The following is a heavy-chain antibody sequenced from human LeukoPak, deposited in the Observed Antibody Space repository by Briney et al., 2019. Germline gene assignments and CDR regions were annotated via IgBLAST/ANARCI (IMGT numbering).Heavy chain of an antibody. D-gene: IGHD1-26*01. CDR3: AKGGPLSGSYSLDY. CDR1: GFTFDDYA. J-gene: IGHJ4*02. Sequence: GGSLRPSCAASGFTFDDYAMHWVRQAPGKGLEWVSLISGDGGSTYYADSVKGRFTISRDNSKNTLYLQMYSLRAEDTAVYYCAKGGPLSGSYSLDYWGQGTLVTVSS. CDR2: ISGDGGST. V-gene: IGHV3-43*02.